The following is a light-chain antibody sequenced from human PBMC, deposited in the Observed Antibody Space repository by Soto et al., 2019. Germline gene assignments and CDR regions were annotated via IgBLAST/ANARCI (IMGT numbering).Light chain of an antibody. Sequence: EIVLMQSPGTLSLSQGERATLSCRASQSVSSSYLAWYQQKPGQAPRLLIYGASSRATGIPDRFSGSGSGTDFTLTISRLEPEDFAVYYCQQYGSSPPLTFGGGTKV. CDR2: GAS. V-gene: IGKV3-20*01. CDR3: QQYGSSPPLT. J-gene: IGKJ4*01. CDR1: QSVSSSY.